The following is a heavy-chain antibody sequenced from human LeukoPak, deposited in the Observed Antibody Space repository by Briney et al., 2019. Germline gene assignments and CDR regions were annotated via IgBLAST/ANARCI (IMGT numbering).Heavy chain of an antibody. V-gene: IGHV1-8*03. CDR3: ARGLPLGYCTYGVCYPPKHFDF. J-gene: IGHJ4*02. Sequence: ASVKVSCKASGYTFTNYDINWVRQAPGQGLEWMGWVNSKSGNTGYKQKFQARVTITRDTSMTTAYMELSSPTSDDTAVYFCARGLPLGYCTYGVCYPPKHFDFWGQGTLVTVSS. CDR1: GYTFTNYD. D-gene: IGHD2-8*01. CDR2: VNSKSGNT.